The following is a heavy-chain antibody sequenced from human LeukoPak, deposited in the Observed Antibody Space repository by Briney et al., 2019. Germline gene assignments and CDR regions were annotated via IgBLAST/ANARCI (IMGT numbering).Heavy chain of an antibody. D-gene: IGHD3-10*01. CDR2: ISGSGGST. V-gene: IGHV3-23*01. CDR1: GFTFSSYA. CDR3: AKVGDYYGSGSLYPY. Sequence: GGSLRLSCAASGFTFSSYAMSWVRQAPGKGLEWVSAISGSGGSTYYADSVKGRFTISRDNSKNTLYLQMNSLRAEDTAVYYCAKVGDYYGSGSLYPYWGQGTLVTVSS. J-gene: IGHJ4*02.